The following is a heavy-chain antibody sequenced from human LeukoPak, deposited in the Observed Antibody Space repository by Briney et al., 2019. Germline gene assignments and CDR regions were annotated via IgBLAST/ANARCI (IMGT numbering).Heavy chain of an antibody. CDR1: GVSISSSNSY. CDR3: ARATRIAVAGTGEDY. CDR2: INWNGGST. J-gene: IGHJ4*02. Sequence: ETLSLTCTVSGVSISSSNSYWGWIRQPPGKGLEWVSGINWNGGSTGYADSVKGRFAISRDNAKNSLYLQMNSLRAEDTALYYCARATRIAVAGTGEDYWGQGTLVTVSS. D-gene: IGHD6-19*01. V-gene: IGHV3-20*04.